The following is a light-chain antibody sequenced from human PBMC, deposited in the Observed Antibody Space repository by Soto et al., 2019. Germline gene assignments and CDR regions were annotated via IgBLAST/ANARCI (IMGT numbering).Light chain of an antibody. CDR3: HQYGTSPET. Sequence: EIVLTQSPGTLSLSPGERATLSCRASQSVTSGYLAWYQQQPNQAPRLLIYGASYRATGIPDRFSGSGSGTDFTLTISRLEPEDFAVYFCHQYGTSPETFGQGTKVDIK. V-gene: IGKV3-20*01. CDR1: QSVTSGY. CDR2: GAS. J-gene: IGKJ1*01.